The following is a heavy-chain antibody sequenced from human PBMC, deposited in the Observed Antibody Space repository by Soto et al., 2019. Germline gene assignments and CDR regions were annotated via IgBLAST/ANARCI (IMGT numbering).Heavy chain of an antibody. V-gene: IGHV1-69*01. CDR1: GGSFSSNP. CDR3: ARGGRGYSSAPRYYFDY. J-gene: IGHJ4*02. CDR2: IIPIFATV. D-gene: IGHD5-18*01. Sequence: QVQLVQSGSEVKKPGSSVKVSCKASGGSFSSNPIRWVRQAPGQGLEWMAGIIPIFATVHYAQKFQGRVTITADESTSTAYMELTSLRSEDTAVYFCARGGRGYSSAPRYYFDYWGQGTLVTVS.